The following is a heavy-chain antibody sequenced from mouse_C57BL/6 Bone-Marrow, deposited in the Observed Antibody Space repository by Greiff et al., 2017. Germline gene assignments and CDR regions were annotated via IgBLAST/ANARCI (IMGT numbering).Heavy chain of an antibody. V-gene: IGHV1-64*01. Sequence: QVQLQQSGAELVKPGASVKLSCKASGYTFTSYWMHWVKQRPGQGLEWIGMIHPNSGSTNYNEKFKSKATLTVDKSSSTAYMQLSSLTSEDSAVYYCAGSGYYGSSDYWGQGTTLTVSS. CDR1: GYTFTSYW. CDR3: AGSGYYGSSDY. CDR2: IHPNSGST. J-gene: IGHJ2*01. D-gene: IGHD1-1*01.